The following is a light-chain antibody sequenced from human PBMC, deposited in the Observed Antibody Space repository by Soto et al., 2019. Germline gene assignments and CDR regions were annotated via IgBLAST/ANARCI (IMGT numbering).Light chain of an antibody. CDR3: LQINSYPYT. Sequence: ILLTQSPSSLPASVGDRVTITCRASQGITTYLAWYQQKPGKAPKLLIYAASALQSGVPSRFSGSGSGPDVTLTISSLQPEDFATYYCLQINSYPYTFGQGTKLEIK. CDR1: QGITTY. J-gene: IGKJ2*01. V-gene: IGKV1-9*01. CDR2: AAS.